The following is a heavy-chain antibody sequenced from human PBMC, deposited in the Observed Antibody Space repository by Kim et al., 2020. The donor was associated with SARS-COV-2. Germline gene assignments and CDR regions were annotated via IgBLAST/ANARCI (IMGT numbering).Heavy chain of an antibody. D-gene: IGHD5-18*01. V-gene: IGHV4-59*08. Sequence: SETLSLTCTVSGGSISTYYWSWLRQPPGKGLEWIGYIYYSGSTSYSPSLTSRVTISLDTSKNQFSLRLFSVTAADTAVHYCARHGVGYSYGFGLDSWGQGTLVTVSS. J-gene: IGHJ4*02. CDR2: IYYSGST. CDR1: GGSISTYY. CDR3: ARHGVGYSYGFGLDS.